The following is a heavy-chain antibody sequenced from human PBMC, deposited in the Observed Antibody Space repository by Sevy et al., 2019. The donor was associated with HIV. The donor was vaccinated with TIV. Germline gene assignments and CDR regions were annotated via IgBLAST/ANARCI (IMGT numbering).Heavy chain of an antibody. CDR1: GVTFSSYG. J-gene: IGHJ6*02. V-gene: IGHV3-30*03. Sequence: GGSLRLSCAASGVTFSSYGIHWVRQAPGKGLEWVAVISYDGSKKNHAESMKGRFTISRDNSKNTLYLEMSSLRPEDTALYYCALSSGLYGYYYGMDVWGQGTTVTVSS. CDR2: ISYDGSKK. CDR3: ALSSGLYGYYYGMDV. D-gene: IGHD4-17*01.